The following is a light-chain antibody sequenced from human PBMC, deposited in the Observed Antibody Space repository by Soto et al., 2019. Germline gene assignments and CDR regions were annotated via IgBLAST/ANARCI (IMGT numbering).Light chain of an antibody. Sequence: EIVLTQSPATLSLSPGERATLSCRASQSVSSYLAWYQQKPGQAPKLXXXXAXNRATGIQARFSGSGSGKDFTLTINSLEPEDSAVYYCQQRSNWPSITFGQGTRLEIK. J-gene: IGKJ5*01. V-gene: IGKV3-11*01. CDR3: QQRSNWPSIT. CDR1: QSVSSY. CDR2: XAX.